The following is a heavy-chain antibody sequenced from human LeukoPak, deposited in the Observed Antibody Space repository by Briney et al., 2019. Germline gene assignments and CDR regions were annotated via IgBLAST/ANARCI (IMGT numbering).Heavy chain of an antibody. CDR2: IYYSGST. D-gene: IGHD6-13*01. CDR1: GGSISSYY. Sequence: PSETLSLTCTVSGGSISSYYWSWIRQPPGKGLEWIGYIYYSGSTNYNPSLKSRVTISVDTSKNQFSLKLSSVTAADTAVYYCASTIAAAVHNWFDPWGQGTLVTVSS. CDR3: ASTIAAAVHNWFDP. J-gene: IGHJ5*02. V-gene: IGHV4-59*01.